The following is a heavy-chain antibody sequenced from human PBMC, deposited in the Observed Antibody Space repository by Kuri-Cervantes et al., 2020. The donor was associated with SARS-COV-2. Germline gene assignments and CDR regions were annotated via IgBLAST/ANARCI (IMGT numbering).Heavy chain of an antibody. CDR2: ISYDGSNK. CDR3: ARSPWYYYGSGTPEHAFDI. V-gene: IGHV3-30-3*01. D-gene: IGHD3-10*01. CDR1: GFTFSSYA. Sequence: LSLTCAASGFTFSSYAMHWVRQAPGKGLEWVAVISYDGSNKYYADSVKGRFTISRDNSKNTLYLQMNSLRAEDTAVYYCARSPWYYYGSGTPEHAFDIWGQGTMVTVSS. J-gene: IGHJ3*02.